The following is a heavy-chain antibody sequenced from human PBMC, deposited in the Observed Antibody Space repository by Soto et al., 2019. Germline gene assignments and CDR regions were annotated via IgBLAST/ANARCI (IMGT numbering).Heavy chain of an antibody. J-gene: IGHJ1*01. CDR2: IFYDGSKK. CDR3: AGARIAAAGPHYFLH. V-gene: IGHV3-33*01. CDR1: GFSFTSYG. Sequence: QVHLVESGGGVVQPGRSLRLSCAASGFSFTSYGMHWVRQAPGKGLEWVAVIFYDGSKKYYADSVKGRFTVSRDNFKNSVYLEMNAHRAEDTAVYSCAGARIAAAGPHYFLHWGQGTLVTVSA. D-gene: IGHD6-13*01.